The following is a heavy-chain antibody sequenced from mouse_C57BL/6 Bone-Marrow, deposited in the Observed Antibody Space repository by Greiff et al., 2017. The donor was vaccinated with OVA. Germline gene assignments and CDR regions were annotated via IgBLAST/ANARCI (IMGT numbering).Heavy chain of an antibody. J-gene: IGHJ2*01. CDR1: GYTFTSYW. CDR2: IDPSDSYT. CDR3: ARGDSSGYVNYFDY. D-gene: IGHD3-2*02. Sequence: QVQLQQSGAELVRPGTSVKLSCKASGYTFTSYWMHWVKQRPGQGLEWIGVIDPSDSYTNYNQKFKGKATLTVDTSSSTAYMQLSSLTSEDSAVYYCARGDSSGYVNYFDYWGQGTTLTVSS. V-gene: IGHV1-59*01.